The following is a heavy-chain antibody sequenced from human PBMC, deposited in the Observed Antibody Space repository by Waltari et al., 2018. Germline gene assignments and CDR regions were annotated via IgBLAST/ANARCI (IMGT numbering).Heavy chain of an antibody. Sequence: QVQLVESGGGVVQPGRSLRLSCAASGFTFSSYGMHWVRQAPGKGLEWVAVIWYDGSNKYYADSVKGRFTISRDNSKNTLYLQMNSLRAEDTAVYYCAKDLEEMATPGDDAFDIWGQGTMVTVSS. CDR1: GFTFSSYG. CDR2: IWYDGSNK. V-gene: IGHV3-30*18. CDR3: AKDLEEMATPGDDAFDI. D-gene: IGHD5-12*01. J-gene: IGHJ3*02.